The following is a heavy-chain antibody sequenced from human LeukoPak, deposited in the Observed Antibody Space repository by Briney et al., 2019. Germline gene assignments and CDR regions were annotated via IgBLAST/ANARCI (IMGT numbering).Heavy chain of an antibody. CDR2: ISSSSSYI. D-gene: IGHD2-2*01. Sequence: PGGSLRLSCAASGFTFSSYSMNWARQAPGKGLEWVSSISSSSSYIYYADSVKGRFTISRDNAKNSLYLQMNSLRAEDTAVYYCARDLYCSSTSCSPDAFDIWGQGTMVTVSS. CDR3: ARDLYCSSTSCSPDAFDI. CDR1: GFTFSSYS. J-gene: IGHJ3*02. V-gene: IGHV3-21*01.